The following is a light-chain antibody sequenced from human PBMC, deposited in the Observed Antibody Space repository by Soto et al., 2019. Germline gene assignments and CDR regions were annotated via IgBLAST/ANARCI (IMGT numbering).Light chain of an antibody. CDR3: QQDYTYPYT. V-gene: IGKV1-5*03. J-gene: IGKJ2*01. CDR2: QAS. Sequence: DIQLTQSPSTLSASVGDRVTLTCRGSQNTIRWSAEYQHKPGKAPKLLIYQASTVQRGVPSRFSGSGSGIEFTLTISSXQPDDFATYYCQQDYTYPYTFGQGTKLEIK. CDR1: QNTIRW.